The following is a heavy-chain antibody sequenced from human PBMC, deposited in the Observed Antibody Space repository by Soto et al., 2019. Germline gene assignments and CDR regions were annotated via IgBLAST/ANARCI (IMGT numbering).Heavy chain of an antibody. V-gene: IGHV3-23*01. Sequence: EVQLLESGGGLVQPGGSLRLSCAASGFTFSNYAMNWVRQAPGKGLEWVSVISGSGGSTYYADSVKGRFTISRDNSKNTLYLQMNSLRAEDTAVYYCARRSNSWYFDYWGQGTLVTVSS. J-gene: IGHJ4*02. CDR1: GFTFSNYA. CDR3: ARRSNSWYFDY. D-gene: IGHD6-13*01. CDR2: ISGSGGST.